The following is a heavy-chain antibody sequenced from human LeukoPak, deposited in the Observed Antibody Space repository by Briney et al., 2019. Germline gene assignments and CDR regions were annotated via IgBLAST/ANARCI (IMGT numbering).Heavy chain of an antibody. V-gene: IGHV3-64*01. J-gene: IGHJ4*02. Sequence: PEGSLRLSCAASGFTFSSYARHWVRQAPGKGLEYVSAISSNGGSTYYANSVKGRFTISRHNSKNTLYLQMGSLRAEDMAVYYCARESGYDSFDYWGQGTLVTVSS. D-gene: IGHD5-12*01. CDR3: ARESGYDSFDY. CDR1: GFTFSSYA. CDR2: ISSNGGST.